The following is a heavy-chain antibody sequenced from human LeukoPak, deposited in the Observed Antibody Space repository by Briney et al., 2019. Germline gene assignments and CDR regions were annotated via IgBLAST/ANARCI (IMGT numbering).Heavy chain of an antibody. Sequence: GGSLRLSCAASGFTFSSYEMNWVRQAPGKGLEGVSYISSSGSTIYYADSVKGRFTISRDNAKNSLYLQMSSLTTEDTALYYCASYGGNSEIFYWGRGTLVTVSS. J-gene: IGHJ4*02. CDR3: ASYGGNSEIFY. V-gene: IGHV3-48*03. D-gene: IGHD4-23*01. CDR1: GFTFSSYE. CDR2: ISSSGSTI.